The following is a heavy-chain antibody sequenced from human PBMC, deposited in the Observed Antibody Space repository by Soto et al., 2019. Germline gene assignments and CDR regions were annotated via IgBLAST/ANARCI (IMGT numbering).Heavy chain of an antibody. CDR3: ARDCGSFYDDVHGMDV. J-gene: IGHJ6*01. CDR2: ISYDGSNK. Sequence: HPGGSLRLSCAASGFTFSSYAMHWVRQAPGKGLEWVAVISYDGSNKYYADSVKGRCTISRDNSKSTLYLQMNSLRAEDTAGYYGARDCGSFYDDVHGMDVWGQGTTVTVSS. V-gene: IGHV3-30-3*01. CDR1: GFTFSSYA. D-gene: IGHD3-3*01.